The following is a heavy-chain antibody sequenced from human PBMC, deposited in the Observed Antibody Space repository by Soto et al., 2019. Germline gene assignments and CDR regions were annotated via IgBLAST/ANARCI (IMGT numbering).Heavy chain of an antibody. D-gene: IGHD2-8*01. CDR1: GFTFSSYS. V-gene: IGHV3-21*01. J-gene: IGHJ4*02. CDR3: AREGNRNRLGYCTNGVCSIDY. CDR2: ISSSSSYI. Sequence: GGSLRLSCAASGFTFSSYSMNWVRQAPGKGLEWVSSISSSSSYIYYADSVKGRFTISRDNAKNSLYLQMNSLRAEDTAVYYCAREGNRNRLGYCTNGVCSIDYWGQGTLVTVSS.